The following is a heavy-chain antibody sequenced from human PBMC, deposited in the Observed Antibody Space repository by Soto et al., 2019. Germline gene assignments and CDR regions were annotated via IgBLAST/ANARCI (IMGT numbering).Heavy chain of an antibody. CDR2: IYWDDDK. CDR3: AHLPWKQLWPRAPVVY. D-gene: IGHD5-18*01. CDR1: GFSLSTSGVG. Sequence: FGATLGNPAQTLTLTCTFSGFSLSTSGVGVGWIRQPPGKALEWLGIIYWDDDKRYRPSLKSRLTITKDTSKNQLVLTMTNMDPVDTATYYCAHLPWKQLWPRAPVVYWGQGTPVTVSS. J-gene: IGHJ4*02. V-gene: IGHV2-5*02.